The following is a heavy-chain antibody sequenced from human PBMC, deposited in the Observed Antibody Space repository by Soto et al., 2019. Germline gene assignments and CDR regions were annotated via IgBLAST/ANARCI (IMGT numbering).Heavy chain of an antibody. J-gene: IGHJ6*02. Sequence: QVQLQESGPGLVKPSQTLSLTCTVAGGSISSGGYYWSWIRQHTGKGQEWMGDIYYSGSTYYNPSLLSRVTISVDTSKNQFSMKLSSVTAADTAVYYCASGTKGGTVTVMDVWGQGTTVTVSS. CDR1: GGSISSGGYY. D-gene: IGHD4-4*01. CDR2: IYYSGST. V-gene: IGHV4-31*03. CDR3: ASGTKGGTVTVMDV.